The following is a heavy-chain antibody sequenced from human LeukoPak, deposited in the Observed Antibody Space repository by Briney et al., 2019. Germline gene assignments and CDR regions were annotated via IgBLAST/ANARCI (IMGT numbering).Heavy chain of an antibody. CDR3: ARDTHYYGSSGVDAFDI. CDR2: IYYSGST. J-gene: IGHJ3*02. CDR1: GGSISSYY. Sequence: SSETLSLTCTVSGGSISSYYWSWIRQPPGKGLEWIGYIYYSGSTNYNPSLKSRVTISVDTSKNQFSLKLSSVTAADTAVYYCARDTHYYGSSGVDAFDIWGQGTMVTVSS. D-gene: IGHD3-22*01. V-gene: IGHV4-59*01.